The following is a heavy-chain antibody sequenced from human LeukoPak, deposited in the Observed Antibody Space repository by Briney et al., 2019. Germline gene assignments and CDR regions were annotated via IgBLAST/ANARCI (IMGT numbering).Heavy chain of an antibody. CDR3: ARDGDRFPNYYSMDV. V-gene: IGHV1-69*13. Sequence: ASVKVSCKVSGYTLTELSMHWVRQAPGQGLEWMGGIIPIFGTANYAQKFQGRVTITADESTSTAYMELSSLRSEDTAVYYCARDGDRFPNYYSMDVWGKGTTVTVSS. CDR1: GYTLTELS. J-gene: IGHJ6*03. CDR2: IIPIFGTA. D-gene: IGHD7-27*01.